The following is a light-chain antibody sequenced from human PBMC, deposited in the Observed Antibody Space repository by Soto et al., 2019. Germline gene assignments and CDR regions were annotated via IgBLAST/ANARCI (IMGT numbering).Light chain of an antibody. Sequence: QSVLTQPSSASGTPGQRVTISCSGSSSNVGSNYVYWYQQLPGTAPKLLIYRDDQRPSGVPDRFSGSKSATSASLAISGLRSEDEADYFCAVWDDSLNGYVFGTGTKLTVL. J-gene: IGLJ1*01. CDR3: AVWDDSLNGYV. CDR2: RDD. CDR1: SSNVGSNY. V-gene: IGLV1-47*01.